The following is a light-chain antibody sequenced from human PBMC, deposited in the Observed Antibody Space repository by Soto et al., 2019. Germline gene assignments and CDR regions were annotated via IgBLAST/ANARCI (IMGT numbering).Light chain of an antibody. Sequence: IQMTQSPSTLSGTVGDRVTITCRASQTISSWLAWYQQKPGKAPKLLIYKASTLKSGVPSRFSGSGSGTEFTLTISSLQPDDFATYYCQLYNSYSEAFGQGSKAAIK. CDR3: QLYNSYSEA. CDR1: QTISSW. J-gene: IGKJ1*01. V-gene: IGKV1-5*03. CDR2: KAS.